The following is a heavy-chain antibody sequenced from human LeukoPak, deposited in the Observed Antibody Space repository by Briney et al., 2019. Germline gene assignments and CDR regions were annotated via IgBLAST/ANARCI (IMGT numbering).Heavy chain of an antibody. CDR1: GFTFSSYA. V-gene: IGHV3-30-3*01. CDR2: ISYDGSNK. J-gene: IGHJ4*02. D-gene: IGHD6-19*01. CDR3: ARSRPRYSSGWYPLILDY. Sequence: SGGSLRLSCAASGFTFSSYAMHWVRQAPGKGLEWVAVISYDGSNKYYADSATGRFTISRDNSKNTLYLQMNSLRAEDTAVYYCARSRPRYSSGWYPLILDYWGQGTLVTVSS.